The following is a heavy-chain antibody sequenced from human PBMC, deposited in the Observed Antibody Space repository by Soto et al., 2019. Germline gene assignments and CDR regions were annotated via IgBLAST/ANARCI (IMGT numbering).Heavy chain of an antibody. CDR2: INAGNGNT. Sequence: ASVKVSCKASGYTFTSYAMHWVRQAPGQRLEWVGWINAGNGNTKYSQKFQGRVTITRDTSASTAYMELSSLRSEDTAVYYCARFSVDSSGYRYDDWGQGTLVTVSS. V-gene: IGHV1-3*01. CDR3: ARFSVDSSGYRYDD. D-gene: IGHD3-22*01. J-gene: IGHJ4*02. CDR1: GYTFTSYA.